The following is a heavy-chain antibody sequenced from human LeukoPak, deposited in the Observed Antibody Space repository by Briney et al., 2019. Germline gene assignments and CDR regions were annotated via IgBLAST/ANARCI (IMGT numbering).Heavy chain of an antibody. CDR1: GFTFSSYA. Sequence: GRSLRLSCAASGFTFSSYAMHWVRQAPGKGLEWVAVISYDGSNKYYADSVKGRFTISRDNSKNTLYLQMNSLRAEDTAVYYCAKAGRYGDYSDYWGQGTLVTVSS. D-gene: IGHD4-17*01. J-gene: IGHJ4*02. CDR3: AKAGRYGDYSDY. V-gene: IGHV3-30-3*01. CDR2: ISYDGSNK.